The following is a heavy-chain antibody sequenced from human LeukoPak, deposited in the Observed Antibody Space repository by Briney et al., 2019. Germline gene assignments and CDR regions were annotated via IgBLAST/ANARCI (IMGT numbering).Heavy chain of an antibody. J-gene: IGHJ3*02. Sequence: GGSLRLSCAASGFTFTAYTINWVRQAPGKGLEWVSYISGSTTDIYYADSEKGRFTISRDNAKRSVYLQMNSLGVEDTAVYYCARDIHSVAFDIWGQGTMVTVSS. V-gene: IGHV3-21*01. CDR1: GFTFTAYT. CDR2: ISGSTTDI. CDR3: ARDIHSVAFDI.